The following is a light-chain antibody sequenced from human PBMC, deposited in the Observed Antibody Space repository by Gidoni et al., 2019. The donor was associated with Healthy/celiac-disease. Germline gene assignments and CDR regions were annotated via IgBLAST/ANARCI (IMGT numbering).Light chain of an antibody. CDR1: QDISNY. CDR3: QQDDNLPPFT. V-gene: IGKV1-33*01. CDR2: DAS. Sequence: DIQMTQSPSSLSASVGDRVTITCQASQDISNYLNWYQQKPGKAPKLLIYDASNLETGVPSRFSGSGSGTEFTFTISSLQPEDIATYYCQQDDNLPPFTFGPGTKVEIK. J-gene: IGKJ3*01.